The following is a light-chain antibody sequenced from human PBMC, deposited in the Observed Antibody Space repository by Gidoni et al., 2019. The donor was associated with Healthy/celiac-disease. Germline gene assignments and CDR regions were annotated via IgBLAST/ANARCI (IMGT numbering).Light chain of an antibody. CDR1: QSVLYSSNNKNY. Sequence: DIVMTQSPDSLSGSLGERATINCKSSQSVLYSSNNKNYLAWYQKKPGQPPKLLIYWASTRESGVPDRFSGSGSGTDFTLTISSLQAEDVAVYYCQQYYSTPCSFGQGTKLEIK. J-gene: IGKJ2*04. CDR3: QQYYSTPCS. CDR2: WAS. V-gene: IGKV4-1*01.